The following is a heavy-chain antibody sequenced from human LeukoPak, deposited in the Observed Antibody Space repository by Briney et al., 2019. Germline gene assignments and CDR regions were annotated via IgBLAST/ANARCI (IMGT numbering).Heavy chain of an antibody. CDR1: GGSISSSSYY. J-gene: IGHJ4*02. CDR3: ARLGDGSGSYPGYYFDY. Sequence: PSETLSLTCTVSGGSISSSSYYWGWIRQPPGKGLEWIGSIYYSGSTYYNPSLKSRVTISVDTSKNQFSLKLSSVTAADTAVYYCARLGDGSGSYPGYYFDYWGRGTLVTVSS. CDR2: IYYSGST. D-gene: IGHD3-10*01. V-gene: IGHV4-39*07.